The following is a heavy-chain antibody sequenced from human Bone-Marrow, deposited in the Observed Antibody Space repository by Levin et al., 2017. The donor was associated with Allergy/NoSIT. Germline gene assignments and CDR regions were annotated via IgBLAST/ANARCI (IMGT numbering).Heavy chain of an antibody. V-gene: IGHV4-38-2*01. J-gene: IGHJ1*01. Sequence: SQTLSLTCGVSRYSISSGYYWGWVRQPPGKGLEWIASIHHSGNTYYNPSLRSRVTISADLSKNQISLKVSSVTAADTAVYYCASLHNDFWSGPDNEYFQHWGQGTLVTVSS. D-gene: IGHD3-3*01. CDR3: ASLHNDFWSGPDNEYFQH. CDR2: IHHSGNT. CDR1: RYSISSGYY.